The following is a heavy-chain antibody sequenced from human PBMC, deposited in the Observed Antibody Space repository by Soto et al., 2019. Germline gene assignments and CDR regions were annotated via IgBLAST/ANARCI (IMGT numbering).Heavy chain of an antibody. D-gene: IGHD6-19*01. CDR1: GGTFSSYA. J-gene: IGHJ5*02. V-gene: IGHV1-69*13. Sequence: SVKVSCKASGGTFSSYAISRVRQAPGQGLEWMGGIIPIFGTANYAQKFQGRVTITADESTSTAYMELSSLISEDTAVYYCARGVILDLIAVPYNWFDPWGQGTLVTAPQ. CDR2: IIPIFGTA. CDR3: ARGVILDLIAVPYNWFDP.